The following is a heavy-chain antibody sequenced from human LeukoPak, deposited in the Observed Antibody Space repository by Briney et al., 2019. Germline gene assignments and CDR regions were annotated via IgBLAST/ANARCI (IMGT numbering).Heavy chain of an antibody. D-gene: IGHD5-18*01. Sequence: GGSLRLSCAASGFTFSSYGMHWVRQAPGKGLEWVAVIWYGGSNKYYADSVKGRFTISRDNSRNTLYIEMNGLTDEDTAVYYCARDNPTDQDTVIDYWGQGTLVTVSS. CDR3: ARDNPTDQDTVIDY. V-gene: IGHV3-33*08. CDR2: IWYGGSNK. J-gene: IGHJ4*02. CDR1: GFTFSSYG.